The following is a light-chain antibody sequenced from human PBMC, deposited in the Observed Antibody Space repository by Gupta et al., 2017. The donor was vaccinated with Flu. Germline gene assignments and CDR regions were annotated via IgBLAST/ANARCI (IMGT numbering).Light chain of an antibody. V-gene: IGKV3-15*01. CDR2: GAS. J-gene: IGKJ1*01. CDR3: QQYDIWPPT. Sequence: ELVMTHSPATLSVSPGERATLSCRASQSVNNNLAWYQQKPRQAPRLLIYGASTRATGIPARFSGSGSGTEFILNISSLQSEDFVVYYCQQYDIWPPTFGQGTKVEIK. CDR1: QSVNNN.